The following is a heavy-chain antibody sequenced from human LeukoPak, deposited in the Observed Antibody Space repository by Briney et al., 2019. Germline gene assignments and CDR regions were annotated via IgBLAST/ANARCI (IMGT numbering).Heavy chain of an antibody. J-gene: IGHJ4*02. CDR3: ARDPYYDILTGSPPHDY. D-gene: IGHD3-9*01. Sequence: PGGSLRLSCAASGFTFSSHAMHWVRQAPGKGLEWVAVISYDGSNKYYADSVKGRFTISRDNSKNTLYLQMNSLRAEDTAVYYCARDPYYDILTGSPPHDYWGQGTLVTVSS. V-gene: IGHV3-30*04. CDR2: ISYDGSNK. CDR1: GFTFSSHA.